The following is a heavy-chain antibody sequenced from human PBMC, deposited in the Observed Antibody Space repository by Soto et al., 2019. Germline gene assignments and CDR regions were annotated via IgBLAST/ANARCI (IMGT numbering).Heavy chain of an antibody. CDR1: GDSIRSGGYY. CDR2: IYYTGNT. Sequence: SESLSLTCTVSGDSIRSGGYYWRWLRQHPGKGLEWIGYIYYTGNTYYNPSLKSRLTISLDTSKNQFSLNLRSVTAADTAVYYCARGITSQSSWFDPWGQGTLVTVSS. J-gene: IGHJ5*02. V-gene: IGHV4-31*03. D-gene: IGHD3-10*01. CDR3: ARGITSQSSWFDP.